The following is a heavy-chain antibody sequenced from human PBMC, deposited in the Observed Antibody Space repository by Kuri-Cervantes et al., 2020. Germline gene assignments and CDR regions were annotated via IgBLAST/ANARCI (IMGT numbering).Heavy chain of an antibody. CDR1: GFTFSSYA. V-gene: IGHV3-30-3*02. J-gene: IGHJ3*02. CDR2: ISYDGSNK. D-gene: IGHD3-10*01. CDR3: AKQTGWDIRGVIFADAFDI. Sequence: GESLKISCAASGFTFSSYAMHWVRQAPGKGLEWVAVISYDGSNKYYADSVKGRFTISRDNSKNTLYLQMNSLRAEDTAVYYCAKQTGWDIRGVIFADAFDIWGQGTMVTVSS.